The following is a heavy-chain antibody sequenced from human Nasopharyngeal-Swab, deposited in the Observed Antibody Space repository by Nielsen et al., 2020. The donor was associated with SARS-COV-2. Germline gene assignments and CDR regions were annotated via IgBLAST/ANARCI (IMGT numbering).Heavy chain of an antibody. J-gene: IGHJ4*02. Sequence: ASVKVSCKASGYTFTSYDINWVRQATGQGLEWMGWMNPNSGNTGYAQKFQGRVTMTEDTSTDTAYMELSSLRSEDTAVYYCATNVRKVADVFDYWGQGTLVTVSS. V-gene: IGHV1-8*02. CDR3: ATNVRKVADVFDY. CDR2: MNPNSGNT. CDR1: GYTFTSYD. D-gene: IGHD2-15*01.